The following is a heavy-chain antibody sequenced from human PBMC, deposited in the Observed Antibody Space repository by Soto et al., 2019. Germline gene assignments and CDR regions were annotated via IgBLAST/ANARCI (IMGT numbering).Heavy chain of an antibody. Sequence: SETLSLTCTVSGGSISSSSYYWGWIRQPPGKGLEWIGSIYYSGSTYYNPSLKSRVTISVDTSKNQFSLKLSSVTAADTAVYYCARQLGYYDSSGYYYGGRDFDYWGQGTLVTVSS. CDR1: GGSISSSSYY. V-gene: IGHV4-39*01. D-gene: IGHD3-22*01. J-gene: IGHJ4*02. CDR3: ARQLGYYDSSGYYYGGRDFDY. CDR2: IYYSGST.